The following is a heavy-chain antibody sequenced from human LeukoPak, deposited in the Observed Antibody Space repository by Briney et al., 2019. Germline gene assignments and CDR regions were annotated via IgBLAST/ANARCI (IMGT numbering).Heavy chain of an antibody. J-gene: IGHJ4*02. CDR2: IKQDGSQE. CDR1: RFTLSTYW. V-gene: IGHV3-7*01. CDR3: ARGVPYDSWSGPHYSDY. D-gene: IGHD3-3*01. Sequence: GGSLRLSCAASRFTLSTYWMSWVRQAPGEGLEWVAHIKQDGSQEYYVDSVKGRFTISRDSAKNSLYLQMNSLRAEDTAMYYCARGVPYDSWSGPHYSDYWGQGTLVTVSS.